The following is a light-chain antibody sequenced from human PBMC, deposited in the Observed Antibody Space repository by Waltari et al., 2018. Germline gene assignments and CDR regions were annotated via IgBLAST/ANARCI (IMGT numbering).Light chain of an antibody. CDR3: QQRRNWPLT. CDR1: QSLSNY. Sequence: DIVLTHSPATLSLSPGERATLSCRASQSLSNYLAWYQQKPGQAPRLLIYDTSNRDTGIPARFSGSGFGTEFTLTIRSREPEDFAVYYCQQRRNWPLTVGGGTKVEIK. V-gene: IGKV3-11*01. J-gene: IGKJ4*01. CDR2: DTS.